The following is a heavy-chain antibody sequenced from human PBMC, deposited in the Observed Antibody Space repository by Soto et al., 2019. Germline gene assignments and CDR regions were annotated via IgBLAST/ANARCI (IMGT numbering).Heavy chain of an antibody. CDR3: ASDFWSGHNDY. Sequence: ASVKVSCKASGGTCSSYTISWVRQAPGQGLEWMGRIIPILGIANYAQKFQGRVTITADKSTSTAYMELSSLRSEDTAVYYCASDFWSGHNDYWGQGTLVTVSS. D-gene: IGHD3-3*01. CDR1: GGTCSSYT. J-gene: IGHJ4*02. V-gene: IGHV1-69*02. CDR2: IIPILGIA.